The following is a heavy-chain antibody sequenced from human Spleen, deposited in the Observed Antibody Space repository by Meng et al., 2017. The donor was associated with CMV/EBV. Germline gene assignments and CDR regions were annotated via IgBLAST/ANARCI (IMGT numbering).Heavy chain of an antibody. D-gene: IGHD5-18*01. CDR2: ISGSGGST. Sequence: EVQLLESGGGLVQPGGSLRLSCAASGFTLSSYAMSWVRQAPGKGLEWVSAISGSGGSTYYADSVKGRFTISRDNSKNTLYLQMNSLRAEDTAVYYCAKEQRDDRGYSYGSIDYWGQGTLVTVAS. CDR3: AKEQRDDRGYSYGSIDY. V-gene: IGHV3-23*01. CDR1: GFTLSSYA. J-gene: IGHJ4*02.